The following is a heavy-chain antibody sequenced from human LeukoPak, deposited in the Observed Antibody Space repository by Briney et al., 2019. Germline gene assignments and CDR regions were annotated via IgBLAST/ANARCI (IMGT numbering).Heavy chain of an antibody. CDR3: AKGIPADY. CDR1: GFTFRNYW. J-gene: IGHJ4*02. D-gene: IGHD1-14*01. V-gene: IGHV3-7*02. CDR2: TNQDGGEK. Sequence: GGSLRLSCAASGFTFRNYWMTWVRQAPGKGLEWVANTNQDGGEKYYVDSVKGRFTISRDNAENSLYLQMNSLRAEDTAVYYCAKGIPADYWGQGTLVTVSS.